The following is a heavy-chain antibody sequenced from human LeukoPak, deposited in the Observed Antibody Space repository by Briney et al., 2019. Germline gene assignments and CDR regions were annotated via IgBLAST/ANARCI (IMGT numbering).Heavy chain of an antibody. CDR3: ARHVRITMVRGVITNVAWFDP. Sequence: ASVKVSCKASGYTFTSYGISWVRQAPGQGLEWMGWISAYNGYTNQAQMVQGRVTMTTDTSTSTAFMELRSLRSDDTAVYYCARHVRITMVRGVITNVAWFDPWGQGTLVTVSS. D-gene: IGHD3-10*01. J-gene: IGHJ5*02. CDR1: GYTFTSYG. CDR2: ISAYNGYT. V-gene: IGHV1-18*01.